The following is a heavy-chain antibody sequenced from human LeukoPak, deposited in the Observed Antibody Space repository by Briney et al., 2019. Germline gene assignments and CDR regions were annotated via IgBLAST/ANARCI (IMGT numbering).Heavy chain of an antibody. CDR2: IYYSGST. J-gene: IGHJ6*03. CDR3: ARTTEAHSWRTRYYDYYMDV. Sequence: SETLSLTCTVSGGSISSSGYYWGWIRQPPGKGLEWIGSIYYSGSTYYNPSLKSRVTISVDTSKNQFSLKLSSVTAADTAVYYCARTTEAHSWRTRYYDYYMDVWGKGTTVTVSS. CDR1: GGSISSSGYY. V-gene: IGHV4-39*07. D-gene: IGHD6-13*01.